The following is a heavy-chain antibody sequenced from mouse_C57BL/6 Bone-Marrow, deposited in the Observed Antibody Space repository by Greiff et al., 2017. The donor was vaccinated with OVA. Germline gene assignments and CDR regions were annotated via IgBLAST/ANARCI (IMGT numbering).Heavy chain of an antibody. D-gene: IGHD2-4*01. J-gene: IGHJ3*01. Sequence: VQLQQSGPELVKPGASVKIPCKASGYTFTDYNMDWVKQSHGKSLEWIGDINPNNGGTIYNQKFKGKATLTVDKSSSTADMELRSLTSEDTAVYYCAIYDYEYAYWGQGTLVTVSA. V-gene: IGHV1-18*01. CDR3: AIYDYEYAY. CDR1: GYTFTDYN. CDR2: INPNNGGT.